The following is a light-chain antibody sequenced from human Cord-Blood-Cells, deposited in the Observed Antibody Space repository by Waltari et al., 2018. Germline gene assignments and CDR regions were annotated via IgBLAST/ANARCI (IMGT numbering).Light chain of an antibody. Sequence: QSALTQPASVSGSPGQSITISCTGTSSDVGGYNYVSCYQQPPGKAPKLMIYEVSNRPSGVSNRFSGSKSGNTASLTISGLQAEDEADYYCSSYTSSSTLYVFGTGTKVTVL. CDR1: SSDVGGYNY. CDR2: EVS. CDR3: SSYTSSSTLYV. V-gene: IGLV2-14*01. J-gene: IGLJ1*01.